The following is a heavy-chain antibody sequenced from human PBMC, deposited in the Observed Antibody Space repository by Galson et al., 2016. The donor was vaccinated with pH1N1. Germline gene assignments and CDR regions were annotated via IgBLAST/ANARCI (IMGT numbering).Heavy chain of an antibody. CDR3: ARVSRNGYETGGWFDP. D-gene: IGHD5-24*01. CDR1: GGSISSGGYY. J-gene: IGHJ5*02. CDR2: IYYSGST. Sequence: TLSLTCTVSGGSISSGGYYWSWIRQHPRKGLEWIGYIYYSGSTYYNPSLKSRVTISVDTSKNQFSLKLSPVTAADTAVYYCARVSRNGYETGGWFDPWGQGTLVTVSS. V-gene: IGHV4-31*03.